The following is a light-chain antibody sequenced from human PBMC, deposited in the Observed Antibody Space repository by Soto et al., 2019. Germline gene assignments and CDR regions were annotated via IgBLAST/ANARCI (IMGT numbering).Light chain of an antibody. J-gene: IGLJ2*01. CDR2: YDD. CDR1: SSNIGINA. V-gene: IGLV1-36*01. CDR3: AAWDDSLNVLL. Sequence: QSVLTQPPSVSEAPRQRVTISCSGSSSNIGINAVNWYQQLPGKAPKLLIYYDDLLPSGVSDRFSGSKSGTSASLAISGLQSEDEADYYCAAWDDSLNVLLFGGGTKLTVL.